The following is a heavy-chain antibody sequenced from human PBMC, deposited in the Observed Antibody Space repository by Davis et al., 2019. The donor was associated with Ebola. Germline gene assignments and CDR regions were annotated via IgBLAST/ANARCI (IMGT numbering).Heavy chain of an antibody. D-gene: IGHD3-10*01. J-gene: IGHJ2*01. Sequence: MPSETLSLTCTVSGGSISSYYWSWIRQPPGKGLEWIGYIYYSGSTNYNPSLKSRVTISVDTSKNQISLKLTSVTAADTAVYYCARLGYYYGSGTYWYFDLWGRGTLVTVSS. CDR2: IYYSGST. V-gene: IGHV4-59*08. CDR1: GGSISSYY. CDR3: ARLGYYYGSGTYWYFDL.